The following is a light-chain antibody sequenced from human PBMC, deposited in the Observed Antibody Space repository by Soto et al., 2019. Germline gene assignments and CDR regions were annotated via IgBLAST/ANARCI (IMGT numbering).Light chain of an antibody. CDR1: QTISSW. J-gene: IGKJ1*01. Sequence: DIQMTQSPSSVSASVGARVTITCRASQTISSWLAWYQQKPGKAPKLLIYKASTLKSGVPSRFSGSGSGTEFTLTISSLQPDDFATYYCQQYNSYSEAFGQGAKV. V-gene: IGKV1-5*03. CDR3: QQYNSYSEA. CDR2: KAS.